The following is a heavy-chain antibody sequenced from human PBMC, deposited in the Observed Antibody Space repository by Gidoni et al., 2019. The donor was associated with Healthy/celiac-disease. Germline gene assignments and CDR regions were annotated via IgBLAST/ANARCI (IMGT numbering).Heavy chain of an antibody. J-gene: IGHJ3*02. CDR2: IYSGGST. V-gene: IGHV3-66*02. CDR3: ARDSARLTYYYDTSAFDI. Sequence: EVQLVESGGGLVQPGGSLRLSCAASGFTVSSHYMSWVRQAPGKGLEWVSVIYSGGSTYYADSVKGRFTISRDNSKNTLYLQMNSLRAEDTAVYYCARDSARLTYYYDTSAFDIWGQGTMVTVSS. D-gene: IGHD3-22*01. CDR1: GFTVSSHY.